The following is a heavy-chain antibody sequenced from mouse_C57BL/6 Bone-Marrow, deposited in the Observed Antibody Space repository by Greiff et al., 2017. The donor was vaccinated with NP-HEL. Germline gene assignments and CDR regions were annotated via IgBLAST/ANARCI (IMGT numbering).Heavy chain of an antibody. J-gene: IGHJ3*01. CDR2: IRSKSSNYAT. CDR1: GFTFNTYP. Sequence: EVMLVESGGGLVQPKGSLKLSCAASGFTFNTYPMHWVRQAPGKGLEWVAGIRSKSSNYATYYADSVKDRFTISRDDSQSMLYLQMNNLKTEDTARDYCVRPYSNWFAYWGQGTLVTVSA. D-gene: IGHD2-5*01. CDR3: VRPYSNWFAY. V-gene: IGHV10-3*01.